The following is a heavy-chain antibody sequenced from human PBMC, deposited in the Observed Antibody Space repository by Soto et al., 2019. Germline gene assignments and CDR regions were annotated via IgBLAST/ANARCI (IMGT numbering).Heavy chain of an antibody. Sequence: EVQLVESGGGLVQPGGSLRLSCAASGFTFSSYEMNWVRQAPGKGLEGVSYISSSGSTIYYADSVKGRFTISRDNAKNSLYLQMNSLRAEDTAVYYCARCAFLDQQMYGMDVWGQGTTVTVSS. D-gene: IGHD1-1*01. CDR1: GFTFSSYE. J-gene: IGHJ6*02. V-gene: IGHV3-48*03. CDR3: ARCAFLDQQMYGMDV. CDR2: ISSSGSTI.